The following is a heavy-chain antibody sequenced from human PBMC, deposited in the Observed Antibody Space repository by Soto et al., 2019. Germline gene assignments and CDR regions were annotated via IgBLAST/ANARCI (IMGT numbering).Heavy chain of an antibody. D-gene: IGHD3-3*01. CDR1: GFTFSSYE. CDR2: ISSSGSTI. CDR3: ARDQGFSEWGTLMDV. J-gene: IGHJ6*02. Sequence: GGSLRLSCAASGFTFSSYEMNWVRQAPGKGLEWVSYISSSGSTIYYADSVKGRFTISRDNAKNSLYLQMNSLRAEDTAVYYCARDQGFSEWGTLMDVWGQGTTVTVSS. V-gene: IGHV3-48*03.